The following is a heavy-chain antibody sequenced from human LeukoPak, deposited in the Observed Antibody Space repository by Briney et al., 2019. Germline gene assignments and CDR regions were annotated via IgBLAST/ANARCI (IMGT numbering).Heavy chain of an antibody. V-gene: IGHV3-30*02. CDR1: GFTFSSYG. J-gene: IGHJ4*02. D-gene: IGHD3-22*01. Sequence: SGGSLRLSCAASGFTFSSYGMHWVRQAPGKGLEWVSFIRYDGSNKYYADSVKGRFTISRDNSKNTVYLEMNSLRIEDTAVYYCAKDEEGYDRSGYYHIDDWGQGTLVTVSS. CDR3: AKDEEGYDRSGYYHIDD. CDR2: IRYDGSNK.